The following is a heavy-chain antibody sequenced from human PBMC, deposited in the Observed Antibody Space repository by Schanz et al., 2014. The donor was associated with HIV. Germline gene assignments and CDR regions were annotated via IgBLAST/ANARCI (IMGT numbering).Heavy chain of an antibody. Sequence: QVQLQQWGAGLLKPLETLSLTCAVYGGSFRGYYWTWIRQFPGLGLEWIGGVRHIGGTNYNPSLKSRVTMSMDMSKNQFSLNLTSVTAADTAVYFCARGDFGGSSVDYWGHGNMVTVSS. D-gene: IGHD4-17*01. CDR1: GGSFRGYY. J-gene: IGHJ4*01. V-gene: IGHV4-34*01. CDR3: ARGDFGGSSVDY. CDR2: VRHIGGT.